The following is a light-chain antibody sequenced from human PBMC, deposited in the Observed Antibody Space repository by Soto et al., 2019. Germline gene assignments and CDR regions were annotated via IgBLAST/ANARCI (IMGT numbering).Light chain of an antibody. V-gene: IGLV2-23*02. CDR1: NSDVGSYNF. CDR2: EVT. Sequence: QSALTQPASVSGSPGQSITISCTGSNSDVGSYNFVSWYQQHPGKAPNLIIYEVTKRPSGVSNRFSGSKSVNTASLTISGLQAEDEADYYCCSYAGSDSAIFGGGTKVTVL. J-gene: IGLJ2*01. CDR3: CSYAGSDSAI.